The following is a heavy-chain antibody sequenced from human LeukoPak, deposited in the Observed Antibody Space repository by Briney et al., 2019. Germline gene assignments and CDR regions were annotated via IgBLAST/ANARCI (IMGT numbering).Heavy chain of an antibody. CDR3: ARDRRSIDYYYYYMDV. CDR2: ISSSGSTI. J-gene: IGHJ6*03. D-gene: IGHD2-21*01. CDR1: GFTFSDYY. V-gene: IGHV3-11*01. Sequence: GGSLRLSCAASGFTFSDYYMSWIRQAPGKGLEWVSYISSSGSTIYYADSVKGRFTISRDNAKNSLYLQMNSLRAEDTAVYYCARDRRSIDYYYYYMDVWGKGTTVTVSS.